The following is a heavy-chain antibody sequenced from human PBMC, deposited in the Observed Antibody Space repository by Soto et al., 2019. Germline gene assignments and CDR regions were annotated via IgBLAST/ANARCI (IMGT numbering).Heavy chain of an antibody. CDR2: IIPIFGTP. J-gene: IGHJ4*02. Sequence: QVQLVQSGAEVKKPGSSVKVSCKPSGGTFSNYAINWVRQAPGQGLEWMGGIIPIFGTPNYAQKFQGTVTITADKSTNTAYLEVRNLRSDDTVVYYCARGWETVGTTTPFAYWGQGTLVTVSS. V-gene: IGHV1-69*06. CDR1: GGTFSNYA. D-gene: IGHD1-26*01. CDR3: ARGWETVGTTTPFAY.